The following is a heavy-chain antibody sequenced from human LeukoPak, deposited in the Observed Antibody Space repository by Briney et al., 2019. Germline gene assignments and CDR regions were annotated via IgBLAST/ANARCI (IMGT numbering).Heavy chain of an antibody. V-gene: IGHV1-24*01. Sequence: VASVKVSCEVSGYTLTELSMHWVRQAPGKGLEWMGGFDPEDGETIYAQKFQGRVTMTEDTSTDTAYMELSSLRSEDTAVYYCATHNYGGGNWFDPWGQGTLVTVSS. CDR3: ATHNYGGGNWFDP. CDR2: FDPEDGET. J-gene: IGHJ5*02. D-gene: IGHD4-11*01. CDR1: GYTLTELS.